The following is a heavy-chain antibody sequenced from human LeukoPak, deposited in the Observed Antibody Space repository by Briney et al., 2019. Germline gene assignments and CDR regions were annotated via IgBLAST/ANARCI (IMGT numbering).Heavy chain of an antibody. CDR1: GFTFSSYG. V-gene: IGHV3-30*18. Sequence: GRSLRLSCAAFGFTFSSYGMHWVRQAPGKGLEWVAVISYDGSNKYYADSVKGRFTISRDNSKNTLYLQMNSLRAEDTAVYYCAKGTYYYGSTESTGSWYFDLWGRGTLVTVSS. D-gene: IGHD3-10*01. CDR2: ISYDGSNK. CDR3: AKGTYYYGSTESTGSWYFDL. J-gene: IGHJ2*01.